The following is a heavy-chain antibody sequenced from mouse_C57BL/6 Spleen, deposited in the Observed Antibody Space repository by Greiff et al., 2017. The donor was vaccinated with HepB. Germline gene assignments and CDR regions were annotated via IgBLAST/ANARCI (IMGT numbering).Heavy chain of an antibody. Sequence: QVQLQQPGAELVKPGASVKMSCKASGYTFPSYWITWVKQRPGQGLEWIGDIYPGSGSTNYNEKFKSKATLTVDTSSSTAYMQLSSLTSEDSAVYYCAREGFITTVVADYWGQGTTLTVSS. D-gene: IGHD1-1*01. CDR2: IYPGSGST. CDR1: GYTFPSYW. V-gene: IGHV1-55*01. CDR3: AREGFITTVVADY. J-gene: IGHJ2*01.